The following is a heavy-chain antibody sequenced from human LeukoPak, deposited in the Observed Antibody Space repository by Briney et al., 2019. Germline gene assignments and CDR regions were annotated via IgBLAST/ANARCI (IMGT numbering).Heavy chain of an antibody. V-gene: IGHV4-4*02. CDR2: IYYSGST. Sequence: SGTLSLTCAVSGGSISSSNWWSWVRQPPGKGLEWIGYIYYSGSTYYNPSLKSRVTISVDTSKNQFSLKLSSVTAADTAVYYCARVPLFSGSYYRQHWGQGTLVTVSS. CDR1: GGSISSSNW. D-gene: IGHD3-10*01. CDR3: ARVPLFSGSYYRQH. J-gene: IGHJ1*01.